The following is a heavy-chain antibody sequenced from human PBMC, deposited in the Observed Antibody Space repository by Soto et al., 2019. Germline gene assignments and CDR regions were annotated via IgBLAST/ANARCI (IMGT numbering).Heavy chain of an antibody. Sequence: EVQLVESGGGLVKPGGSLRLSCAASGFTFSSYSMNWVRQAPGKGLEWVSSISSSSSYIYYADSVKGRFTISRDNAKNSLYLQMNSLRAEDTAVYYCARRPGGDYYYGMDVWGQGTTVNVSS. CDR1: GFTFSSYS. V-gene: IGHV3-21*01. CDR3: ARRPGGDYYYGMDV. D-gene: IGHD2-21*01. J-gene: IGHJ6*02. CDR2: ISSSSSYI.